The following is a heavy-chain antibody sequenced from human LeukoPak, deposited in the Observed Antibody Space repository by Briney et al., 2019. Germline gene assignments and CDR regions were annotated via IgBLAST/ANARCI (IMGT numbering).Heavy chain of an antibody. Sequence: SETLSLTCTVSGGSISSYYWSWIRQPAGKGLEWIGRIYTSGSTNYNPSLKCRVTMSVDTSKNQFSLKLSSVTAADTAVYYCARVAAAAPPPYYYYYMDVWGKGTTVTVSS. D-gene: IGHD6-13*01. CDR2: IYTSGST. V-gene: IGHV4-4*07. CDR1: GGSISSYY. J-gene: IGHJ6*03. CDR3: ARVAAAAPPPYYYYYMDV.